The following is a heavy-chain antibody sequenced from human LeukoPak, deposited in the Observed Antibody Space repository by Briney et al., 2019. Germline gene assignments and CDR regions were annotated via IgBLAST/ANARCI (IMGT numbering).Heavy chain of an antibody. D-gene: IGHD6-13*01. J-gene: IGHJ4*02. Sequence: SESLSLTCTVSGGSIRSDFWSWIRQPPGKGLEWIGYVYYSGSTNYNPSLRSRVAISVDTSKNQFSLRLTSMTAADTAVYYCARSLAAAAIGPGYDYWGQGTLVTVSS. CDR2: VYYSGST. V-gene: IGHV4-59*01. CDR3: ARSLAAAAIGPGYDY. CDR1: GGSIRSDF.